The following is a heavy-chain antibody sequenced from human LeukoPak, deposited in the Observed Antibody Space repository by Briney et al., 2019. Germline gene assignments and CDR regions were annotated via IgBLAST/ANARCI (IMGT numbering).Heavy chain of an antibody. V-gene: IGHV3-21*01. CDR2: ITTSSSYI. D-gene: IGHD6-19*01. Sequence: PGGSLRLSCAASVFTFSSYNMNWVRQAPGKGLEWVSSITTSSSYIYYADSVKGRFTISRDNAKNSLYLQMNSLRGEDTAVYYCARGGARSGRFDYWGQGTLVTVSS. CDR1: VFTFSSYN. CDR3: ARGGARSGRFDY. J-gene: IGHJ4*02.